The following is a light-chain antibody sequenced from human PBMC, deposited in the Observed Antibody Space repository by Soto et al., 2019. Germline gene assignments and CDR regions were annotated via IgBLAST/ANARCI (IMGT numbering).Light chain of an antibody. CDR2: GAS. J-gene: IGKJ5*01. V-gene: IGKV3-20*01. Sequence: EMVFTQSPGTLSLSPGERVTLSCRASQSVFANYVAWFQKKPGQAPRLLIYGASTRATGIPDRFSGTGSGTDFTLTISRLEAEDFAVYYCQQYSEGIMFGQGTRLEIK. CDR1: QSVFANY. CDR3: QQYSEGIM.